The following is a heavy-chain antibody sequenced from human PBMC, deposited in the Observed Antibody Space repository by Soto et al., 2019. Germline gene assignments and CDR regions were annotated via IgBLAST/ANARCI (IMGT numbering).Heavy chain of an antibody. CDR2: ISGSGGST. D-gene: IGHD2-15*01. CDR1: GFTFSSYA. V-gene: IGHV3-23*01. J-gene: IGHJ4*02. Sequence: PGGSLRLSCAASGFTFSSYAMSWVRQAPGKGLEWVSAISGSGGSTYYADSVKGRFTISRDNSKNTLYLQMNSLRAEDTAVYYCAKVEATVVVVAATLAPADYWGQGTLVTVSS. CDR3: AKVEATVVVVAATLAPADY.